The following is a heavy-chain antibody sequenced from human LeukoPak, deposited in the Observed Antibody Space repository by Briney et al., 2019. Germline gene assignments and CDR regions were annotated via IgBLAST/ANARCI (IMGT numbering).Heavy chain of an antibody. D-gene: IGHD3-22*01. J-gene: IGHJ4*02. Sequence: GGSLRLSCAASGFPFRNYGIHWVRRAPGKGLEWVAVISYDGSIENYQDSVKGRFTISRDNSKNTVYLQMNSLRVEDTAVYYCAKEKSSGYADSWGQGTLVTVSS. CDR1: GFPFRNYG. CDR2: ISYDGSIE. CDR3: AKEKSSGYADS. V-gene: IGHV3-30*18.